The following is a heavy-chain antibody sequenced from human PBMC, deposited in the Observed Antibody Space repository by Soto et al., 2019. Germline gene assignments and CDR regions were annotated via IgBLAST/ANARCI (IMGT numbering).Heavy chain of an antibody. J-gene: IGHJ4*02. CDR3: ARVSLVGPSGGRYFDY. D-gene: IGHD1-26*01. V-gene: IGHV3-72*01. CDR2: IKNKANSYTT. CDR1: GFTFSAHY. Sequence: GGSLRLSCAASGFTFSAHYMDWVRQAPGKGLEWVGRIKNKANSYTTEYAASAEGRFTISREDSQNSLYLQMNSLKTEDTAVYYCARVSLVGPSGGRYFDYWGQGSQVTVSS.